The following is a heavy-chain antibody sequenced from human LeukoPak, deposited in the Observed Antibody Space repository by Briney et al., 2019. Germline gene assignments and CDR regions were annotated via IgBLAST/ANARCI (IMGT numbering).Heavy chain of an antibody. CDR3: ARAGYSNRWDGVDY. Sequence: GESLKISCKGSGYTFANYWIGWVRQMPGKGLEFMGIIYPGDSDTRYSPSFQGQVTISVDKSINTAYLQWSSLKASESAMYYCARAGYSNRWDGVDYWGQGTLVTVSS. V-gene: IGHV5-51*01. CDR2: IYPGDSDT. D-gene: IGHD2/OR15-2a*01. CDR1: GYTFANYW. J-gene: IGHJ4*02.